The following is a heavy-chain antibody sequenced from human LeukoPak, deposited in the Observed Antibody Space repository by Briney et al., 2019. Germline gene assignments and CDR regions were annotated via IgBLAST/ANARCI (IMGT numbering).Heavy chain of an antibody. CDR1: GFTFGDYA. J-gene: IGHJ4*02. CDR3: TRATSSNWYLFDY. V-gene: IGHV3-49*03. CDR2: IRSKAYGGTT. D-gene: IGHD6-13*01. Sequence: GGSLRLSCTASGFTFGDYAMSWFRQAPGKGLEWVGFIRSKAYGGTTEYAASVKGRFTISRDDSKSIAYLQMNSLKTEDTAVYYCTRATSSNWYLFDYWGQGTLVTVSS.